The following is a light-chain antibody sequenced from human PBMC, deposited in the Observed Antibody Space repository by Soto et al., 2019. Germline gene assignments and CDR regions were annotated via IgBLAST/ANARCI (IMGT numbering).Light chain of an antibody. J-gene: IGKJ1*01. Sequence: IQLTQSPSSLSASVGDTVTITCRASQSISRYLNWYQQRPGTAPKVLIFGANSLQSGVPSRFSGSGSGTEFTLTISSLQPEDSATYFCLQDHNYPWTFGQGTKVDIK. V-gene: IGKV1-39*01. CDR2: GAN. CDR3: LQDHNYPWT. CDR1: QSISRY.